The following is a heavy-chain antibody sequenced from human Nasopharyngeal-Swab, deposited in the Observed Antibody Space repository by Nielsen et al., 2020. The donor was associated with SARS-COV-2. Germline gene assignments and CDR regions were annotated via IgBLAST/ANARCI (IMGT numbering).Heavy chain of an antibody. J-gene: IGHJ6*02. D-gene: IGHD3-3*01. CDR2: ISYDGSNK. CDR3: ARDLDGRDFWSGYSYGMDV. CDR1: GFTFNSYA. V-gene: IGHV3-30*04. Sequence: GESLKISCAASGFTFNSYAMHWVRQAPGKGLEWVAFISYDGSNKYYADSVKGRFTISRDNSKNTLYLQMNSLRAEDTAVYYCARDLDGRDFWSGYSYGMDVWGQGTTVTVSS.